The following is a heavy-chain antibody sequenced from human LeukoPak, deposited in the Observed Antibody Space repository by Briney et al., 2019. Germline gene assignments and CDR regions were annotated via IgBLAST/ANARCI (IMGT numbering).Heavy chain of an antibody. Sequence: SSETLSLTCTVSGGSISSSSYYWGWIRQPPGKGLEWIGSIYYSGSTYYNPSLKSRVTISVDTSKNQFSLKLSSVTAADTAVYYCARQSAALRFLEWSNWFDPWGQGTLVTVSS. D-gene: IGHD3-3*01. V-gene: IGHV4-39*01. CDR1: GGSISSSSYY. CDR2: IYYSGST. J-gene: IGHJ5*02. CDR3: ARQSAALRFLEWSNWFDP.